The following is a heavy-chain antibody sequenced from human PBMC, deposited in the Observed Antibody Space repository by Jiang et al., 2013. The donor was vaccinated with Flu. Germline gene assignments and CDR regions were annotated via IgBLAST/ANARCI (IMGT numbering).Heavy chain of an antibody. CDR3: ARHGISYGPELDAFDI. Sequence: GAEVKKPGESLKISCKGSGYSFTSYWIGWVRQMPGKGLEWMGIIYPGDSDTRYSPSFQGQVTISADKSISTAYLQWSSLKASDTAMYYCARHGISYGPELDAFDIWGQGTMVTVSS. V-gene: IGHV5-51*01. CDR2: IYPGDSDT. J-gene: IGHJ3*02. D-gene: IGHD5-18*01. CDR1: GYSFTSYW.